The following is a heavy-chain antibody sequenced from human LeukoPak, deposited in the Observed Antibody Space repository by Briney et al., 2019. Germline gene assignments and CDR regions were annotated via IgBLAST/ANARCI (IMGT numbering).Heavy chain of an antibody. J-gene: IGHJ6*03. D-gene: IGHD5-12*01. CDR1: GGSFSGYD. Sequence: SETLSLTCGVYGGSFSGYDWSWVRQPPGKGLEWIGEINYGGDTNYNPSLKCRVTISVDTSKNQSSLRVASVTAADTAVYYCARGLGWKVATKGLFYMDVWGEGTTVTVSS. CDR2: INYGGDT. CDR3: ARGLGWKVATKGLFYMDV. V-gene: IGHV4-34*01.